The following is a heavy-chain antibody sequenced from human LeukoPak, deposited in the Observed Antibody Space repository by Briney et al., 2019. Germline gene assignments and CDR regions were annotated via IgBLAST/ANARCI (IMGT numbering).Heavy chain of an antibody. J-gene: IGHJ4*02. CDR1: GFTFSSYS. CDR2: ISSSSSYI. Sequence: PGGSLRLSCAASGFTFSSYSMNWVRQVPGKGLEWVSFISSSSSYIYYADSVKGRFTITRDNAKNSLYLQMNSLRAEDTAVYYCARDLRSSGYYAFDYWGQGTLVTVSS. D-gene: IGHD3-22*01. CDR3: ARDLRSSGYYAFDY. V-gene: IGHV3-21*01.